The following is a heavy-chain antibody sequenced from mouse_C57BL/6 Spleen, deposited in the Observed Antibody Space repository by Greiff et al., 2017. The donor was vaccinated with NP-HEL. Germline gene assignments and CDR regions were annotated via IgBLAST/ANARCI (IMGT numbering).Heavy chain of an antibody. V-gene: IGHV5-16*01. CDR1: GFTFSDYY. CDR2: INYDGSST. J-gene: IGHJ4*01. D-gene: IGHD2-4*01. CDR3: ARVDYDYGGYAMDY. Sequence: DVQLVESEGGLVQPGSSMKLSCTASGFTFSDYYMAWVRQVPEKGLEWVANINYDGSSTYYLDSLKSRFIISRDNAKNILYLQMSSLKSEDTATYYCARVDYDYGGYAMDYWGQGTSVTVSS.